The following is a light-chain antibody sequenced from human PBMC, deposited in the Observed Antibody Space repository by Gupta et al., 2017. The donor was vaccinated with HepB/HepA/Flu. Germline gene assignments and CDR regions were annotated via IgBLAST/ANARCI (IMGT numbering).Light chain of an antibody. CDR2: EVS. CDR1: SSDVGGYNR. Sequence: QSALTQPPSVSGSPGQSVTISCTGTSSDVGGYNRVSWYQQPPGTAPRLLIYEVSNRPSGVPARFSGSKSGNTASLTISGLQAEDEADYYCSSYTSASAYELFGGGTKVTVL. CDR3: SSYTSASAYEL. J-gene: IGLJ2*01. V-gene: IGLV2-18*02.